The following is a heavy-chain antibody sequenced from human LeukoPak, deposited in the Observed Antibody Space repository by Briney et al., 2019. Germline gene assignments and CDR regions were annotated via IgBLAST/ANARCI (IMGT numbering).Heavy chain of an antibody. V-gene: IGHV3-23*01. D-gene: IGHD1-1*01. Sequence: GGSLRLSCVASGFTFNNYAMCWVRQAPGKGLEWVSGISGSGVGTYYADSVKGRFTISRDNSNNSLFVQMNSLRVEDTAVYFCAKSRSGSANWALRIFDNWGQGTLVTVSS. CDR2: ISGSGVGT. CDR3: AKSRSGSANWALRIFDN. CDR1: GFTFNNYA. J-gene: IGHJ4*02.